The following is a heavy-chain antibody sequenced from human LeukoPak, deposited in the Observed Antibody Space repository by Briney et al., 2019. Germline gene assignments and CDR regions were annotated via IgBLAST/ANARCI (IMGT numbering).Heavy chain of an antibody. D-gene: IGHD6-6*01. J-gene: IGHJ6*03. CDR2: IKQDGSEK. V-gene: IGHV3-7*01. CDR3: ARDYAALGYYYYFMNV. Sequence: GGSLRLSCAASGFTFSSYWMSWVRQAPGKGLEWVANIKQDGSEKYYVDSVKGRFTISRDNAKNSLYLQMNSLRAEDTAVYYCARDYAALGYYYYFMNVWGKGTTVTISS. CDR1: GFTFSSYW.